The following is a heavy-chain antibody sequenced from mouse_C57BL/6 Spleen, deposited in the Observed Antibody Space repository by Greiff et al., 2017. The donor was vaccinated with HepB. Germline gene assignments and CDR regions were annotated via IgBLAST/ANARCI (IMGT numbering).Heavy chain of an antibody. CDR2: IDPSDSYT. CDR1: GYTFTSYW. J-gene: IGHJ3*01. V-gene: IGHV1-69*01. D-gene: IGHD2-3*01. CDR3: ARAGDGYPFAY. Sequence: QVQLQQSGAELVMPGASVKLSCKASGYTFTSYWMHWVKQRPGQGLEWIGEIDPSDSYTNYNQKFKGKSTLTVDKSSSTAYMQLSSLTSEDSAVYYSARAGDGYPFAYWGQGTLVTVSA.